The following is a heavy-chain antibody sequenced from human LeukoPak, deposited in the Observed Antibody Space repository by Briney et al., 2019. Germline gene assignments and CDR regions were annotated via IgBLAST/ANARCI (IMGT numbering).Heavy chain of an antibody. CDR3: ARGLRRDCSSTSCRGYYGMDV. V-gene: IGHV1-18*01. D-gene: IGHD2-2*01. J-gene: IGHJ6*02. CDR2: ISAYNGNT. Sequence: GASVKVSCKASGYTFTSYGISWARQAPGQGLEWMGWISAYNGNTNYAQKLQGRVTMATDTSTSTAYMELRSLRSDDTAVYYCARGLRRDCSSTSCRGYYGMDVWGQGTTVTVSS. CDR1: GYTFTSYG.